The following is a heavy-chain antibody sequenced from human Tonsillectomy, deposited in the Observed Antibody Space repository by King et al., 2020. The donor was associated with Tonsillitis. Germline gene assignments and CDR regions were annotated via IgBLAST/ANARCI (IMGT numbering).Heavy chain of an antibody. J-gene: IGHJ4*02. CDR1: GFTFSSHA. CDR3: AKGIYGDPPNVFDY. CDR2: ISGSGGYT. Sequence: VQLVESGGGLVQPGGSLRLSCAASGFTFSSHAMNWVRQAPGKGLEWVSGISGSGGYTYYADSVRGRFTISRDNSGNTVYLQMNSLRAEDTAVYYCAKGIYGDPPNVFDYWGQGTLVTVSS. D-gene: IGHD4-17*01. V-gene: IGHV3-23*04.